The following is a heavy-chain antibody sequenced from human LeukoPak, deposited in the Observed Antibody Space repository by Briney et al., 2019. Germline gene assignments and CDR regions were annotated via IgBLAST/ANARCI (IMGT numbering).Heavy chain of an antibody. CDR3: ARHLASPEGGVDY. CDR1: GYSFTSYW. J-gene: IGHJ4*02. D-gene: IGHD3-16*01. V-gene: IGHV5-51*01. CDR2: I. Sequence: AGESLKISCKGSGYSFTSYWIGWVRQMPGKGLEWMGIIYSPSFQGLVTISADKSISTAYLQWSSLKASDTAMYYCARHLASPEGGVDYWGQGTLVTVSS.